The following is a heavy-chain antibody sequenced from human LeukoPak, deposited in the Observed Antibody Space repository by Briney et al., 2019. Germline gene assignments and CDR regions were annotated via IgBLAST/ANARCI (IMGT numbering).Heavy chain of an antibody. V-gene: IGHV4-59*02. CDR2: IYFSGRT. D-gene: IGHD6-13*01. CDR3: ARYSSSWYSALDY. Sequence: SETLSLTCTVSGGSVSSYYWSWVRQPPGKGLEWIGFIYFSGRTNYNPSLNSRVTISVDTSKNQFSLKLSSVTAADTAVYYCARYSSSWYSALDYWGQGTLVTVSS. J-gene: IGHJ4*02. CDR1: GGSVSSYY.